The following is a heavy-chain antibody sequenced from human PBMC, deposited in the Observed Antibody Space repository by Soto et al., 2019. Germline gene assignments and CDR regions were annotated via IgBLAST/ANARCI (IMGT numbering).Heavy chain of an antibody. J-gene: IGHJ4*02. D-gene: IGHD2-21*02. CDR1: GYTFTSYA. V-gene: IGHV1-3*01. CDR3: AMSIVVVTAADY. CDR2: INAGNGNT. Sequence: QVQLVQSGAEVKKPGASVKVSCKASGYTFTSYAIHWVRQAPGQRLEWMGWINAGNGNTKYSQKFQGRVTITRDTSASTAYMELSSLRSEDTAGYYCAMSIVVVTAADYWGQGTLVTVSS.